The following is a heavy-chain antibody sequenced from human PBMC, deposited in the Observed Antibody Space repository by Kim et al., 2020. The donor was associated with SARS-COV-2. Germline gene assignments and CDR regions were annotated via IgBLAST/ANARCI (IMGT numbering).Heavy chain of an antibody. CDR1: GGSIRSGGKF. Sequence: SETLSLTCSVSGGSIRSGGKFWTWIRQHPAKGLEWIGYISYSGNSHYSPSLRSRVSISLQTSENQFSLELTSLTAADSAVYYCARGQPLDYWGQGIRVTV. D-gene: IGHD2-2*01. J-gene: IGHJ4*02. V-gene: IGHV4-31*03. CDR2: ISYSGNS. CDR3: ARGQPLDY.